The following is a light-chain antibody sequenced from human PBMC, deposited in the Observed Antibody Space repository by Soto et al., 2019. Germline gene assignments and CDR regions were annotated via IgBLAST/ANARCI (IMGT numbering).Light chain of an antibody. Sequence: DIVLTQSPLSLPVTPGEPASISCRSSQSLLHSNGYKYLDWYLQKTGQSPQLLIYLGSNRASGVPVRFSGGGSGTDFTLKISRVGAEDVGVYYCMQALQAPYTFGQGTKVEIK. J-gene: IGKJ2*01. CDR3: MQALQAPYT. V-gene: IGKV2-28*01. CDR1: QSLLHSNGYKY. CDR2: LGS.